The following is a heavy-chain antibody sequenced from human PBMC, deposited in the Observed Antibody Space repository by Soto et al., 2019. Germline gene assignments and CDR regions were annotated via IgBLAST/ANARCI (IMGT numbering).Heavy chain of an antibody. Sequence: TLSLTCTVSGGSISSGGYYWSWIRQHPGKGLEWIGYIYYSGSTYYNPSLKSRVTISVDTSKNQFSLKLSSVTAADTAVYYCAREHMVRGVISWFDPWGQGTLVTVSS. V-gene: IGHV4-31*03. CDR1: GGSISSGGYY. CDR3: AREHMVRGVISWFDP. J-gene: IGHJ5*02. D-gene: IGHD3-10*01. CDR2: IYYSGST.